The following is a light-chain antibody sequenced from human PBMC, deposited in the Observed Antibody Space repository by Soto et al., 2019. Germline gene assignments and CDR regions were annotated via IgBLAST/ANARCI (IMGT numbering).Light chain of an antibody. CDR2: GAS. V-gene: IGKV3-15*01. CDR3: QQYHNWPPIT. Sequence: EIVMTQSPATLSVSLGERATLSCRASESVSSHLAWYQQKPGQAPRLLVYGASTTATGIPARFSGSGSGTDFTLTISSLQSEDFAVYYRQQYHNWPPITFGQGTRLEIK. CDR1: ESVSSH. J-gene: IGKJ5*01.